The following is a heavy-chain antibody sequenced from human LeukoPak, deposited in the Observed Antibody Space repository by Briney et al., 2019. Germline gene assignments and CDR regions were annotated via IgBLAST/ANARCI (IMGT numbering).Heavy chain of an antibody. CDR3: ARLSANSSAYFFDY. CDR1: GFTVGSNY. J-gene: IGHJ4*02. Sequence: PGGSLRLSCAASGFTVGSNYMSWVRKAPGKGLEWVSIIYRGGSTNYADSVKGRVTISRDTSKNTLYLQMNSLRAEDTAVYYCARLSANSSAYFFDYWGQGTLVTVSS. CDR2: IYRGGST. D-gene: IGHD3-22*01. V-gene: IGHV3-66*04.